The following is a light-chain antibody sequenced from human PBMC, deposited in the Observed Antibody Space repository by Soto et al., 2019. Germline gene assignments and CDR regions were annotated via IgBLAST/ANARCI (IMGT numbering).Light chain of an antibody. Sequence: ETVMTQSPVTLSVSPGERATLSCRASQSFAINLAWYQQRPGQAPRLLIYGASTRATGIPARFSGSGSGTEFTLTISSLQSEDFAVYYCQQYNNWPPYTFGQGTKVDIX. V-gene: IGKV3-15*01. CDR2: GAS. CDR3: QQYNNWPPYT. CDR1: QSFAIN. J-gene: IGKJ2*01.